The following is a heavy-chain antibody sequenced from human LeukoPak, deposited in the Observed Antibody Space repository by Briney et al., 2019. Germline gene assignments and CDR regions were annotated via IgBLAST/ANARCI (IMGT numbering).Heavy chain of an antibody. D-gene: IGHD5-18*01. J-gene: IGHJ4*02. CDR3: ARPSYTAYSYGLSADY. Sequence: SETLSLTCTVSGGSISSSSYYWGWIRQPPGKGLEWIGSIYYSGSTYYNPSLKSRVTISVDTSKNQFSLKLSSVTAADTAVYYCARPSYTAYSYGLSADYWGQGTLVTVSS. V-gene: IGHV4-39*07. CDR2: IYYSGST. CDR1: GGSISSSSYY.